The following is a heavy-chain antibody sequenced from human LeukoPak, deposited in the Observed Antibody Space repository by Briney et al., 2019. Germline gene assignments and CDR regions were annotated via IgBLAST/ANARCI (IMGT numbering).Heavy chain of an antibody. J-gene: IGHJ4*02. CDR3: ARVQDYDSSGYYLGY. V-gene: IGHV4-34*01. CDR2: INDSGST. Sequence: SETLSLTCAVYGGSFSDYYWTWIRQPPGKGLEWIGEINDSGSTNYNPSLKSPVTISVDTSKNQFSLKVNSVTAADTAVYYCARVQDYDSSGYYLGYWGRGTLVTASS. CDR1: GGSFSDYY. D-gene: IGHD3-22*01.